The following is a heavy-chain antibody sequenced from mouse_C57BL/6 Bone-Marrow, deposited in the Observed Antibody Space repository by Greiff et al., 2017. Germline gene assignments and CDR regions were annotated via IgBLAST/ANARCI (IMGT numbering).Heavy chain of an antibody. CDR2: ISYDGSN. J-gene: IGHJ4*01. CDR3: AREQLRLGYAMDY. V-gene: IGHV3-6*01. D-gene: IGHD3-2*02. Sequence: EVKLEESGPGLVKPSQSLSLTCSVTGYSITSGYYWNWIRQFPGNKLEWMGYISYDGSNNYNPSLKNRISITRDTSKNQFFLKLNSVTTEDTATYYCAREQLRLGYAMDYWGQGTSVTVSS. CDR1: GYSITSGYY.